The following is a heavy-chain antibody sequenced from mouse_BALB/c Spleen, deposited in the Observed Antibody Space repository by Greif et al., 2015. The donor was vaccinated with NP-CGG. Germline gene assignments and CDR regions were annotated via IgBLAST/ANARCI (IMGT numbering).Heavy chain of an antibody. CDR1: GYTFTSYW. CDR3: TRRGTYGNYLFAY. CDR2: IYPGNSDT. Sequence: VQLKQSGTVLARPGASVKMSCKASGYTFTSYWMHWVKQRPGQGLEWIGAIYPGNSDTSYNQKFKGKAKLTAVTSTSTAYMELSSLTNEDSAVYYCTRRGTYGNYLFAYWGQGTLVTVSA. J-gene: IGHJ3*01. D-gene: IGHD2-1*01. V-gene: IGHV1-5*01.